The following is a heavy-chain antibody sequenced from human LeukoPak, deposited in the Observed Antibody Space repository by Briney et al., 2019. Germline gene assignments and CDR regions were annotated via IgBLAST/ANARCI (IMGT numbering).Heavy chain of an antibody. CDR3: ARDLGYGDYGY. CDR2: ISAYSGHT. Sequence: ASVKVSCKASGYSFANFGISWVRQAPGQGLEWMGWISAYSGHTKYAQNLQGRLTMTTDTSTSTAYMELRSLRSDDTAVYYCARDLGYGDYGYWGQGTLVTVSS. J-gene: IGHJ4*02. CDR1: GYSFANFG. D-gene: IGHD4-17*01. V-gene: IGHV1-18*01.